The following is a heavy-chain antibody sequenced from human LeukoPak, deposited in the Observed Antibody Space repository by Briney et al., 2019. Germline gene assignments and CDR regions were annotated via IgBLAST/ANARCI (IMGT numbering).Heavy chain of an antibody. V-gene: IGHV1-24*01. J-gene: IGHJ4*02. CDR3: AKDYCSSPSCYPGRSGYNSLVFDY. D-gene: IGHD2-2*01. CDR2: FDPEDGET. Sequence: GASVKVSCKVSGYTLTELSMHWVRQAPGKGLEWMGGFDPEDGETIYAQKFQGRVTMTEDTSTDTAYMELSSLRSEDTAVYYCAKDYCSSPSCYPGRSGYNSLVFDYGGQEPLVPVSS. CDR1: GYTLTELS.